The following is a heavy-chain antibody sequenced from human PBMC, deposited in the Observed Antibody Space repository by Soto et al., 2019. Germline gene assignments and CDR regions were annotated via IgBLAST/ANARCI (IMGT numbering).Heavy chain of an antibody. Sequence: QVQLVQSGAEVKKPGSSVKVSCKASGGTFSSYAISWVRQAPGQGLEWMGGIIPIFGTADYAQKFQGRVTLSADESTGKAYMALSSLRSEAPAVYYCASHSSLRGYCISTSCYGYYYGMDVWGQGTTVTVSS. J-gene: IGHJ6*02. CDR1: GGTFSSYA. D-gene: IGHD2-2*01. V-gene: IGHV1-69*12. CDR2: IIPIFGTA. CDR3: ASHSSLRGYCISTSCYGYYYGMDV.